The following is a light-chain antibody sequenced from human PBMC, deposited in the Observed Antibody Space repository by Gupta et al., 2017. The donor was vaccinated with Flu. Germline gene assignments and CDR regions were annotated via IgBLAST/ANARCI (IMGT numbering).Light chain of an antibody. V-gene: IGKV3-11*01. CDR2: DAF. CDR1: QSVSNF. Sequence: EIVLTQSPATLSLSPGERATLSCRASQSVSNFLAWYQQKPGQAPRLLIYDAFNRDTGIPARFSGSGCGTDFTLTISSREQEDFAVYYCQQHANWPPITFGRGTKVEIK. J-gene: IGKJ4*01. CDR3: QQHANWPPIT.